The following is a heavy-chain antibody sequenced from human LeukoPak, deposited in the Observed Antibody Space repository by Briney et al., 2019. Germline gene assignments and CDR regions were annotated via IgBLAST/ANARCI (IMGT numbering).Heavy chain of an antibody. CDR1: GFTFSNYG. V-gene: IGHV3-30*02. D-gene: IGHD1-14*01. CDR3: VKDNPLDY. Sequence: GGSLRLSCGASGFTFSNYGMLWVRQAPGKGLDWVAFIRYDGNNKLYADSMKGRFTISRDNSKNTLYLHINSLRAEDTAVYYCVKDNPLDYWGQGTLVIVSS. CDR2: IRYDGNNK. J-gene: IGHJ4*02.